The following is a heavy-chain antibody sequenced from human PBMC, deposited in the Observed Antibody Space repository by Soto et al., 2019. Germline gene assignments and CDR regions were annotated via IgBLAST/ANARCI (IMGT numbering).Heavy chain of an antibody. D-gene: IGHD3-10*01. CDR1: GDSVASNSAA. V-gene: IGHV6-1*01. J-gene: IGHJ6*02. CDR2: TYYRSKWYN. Sequence: RSLPCAISGDSVASNSAAWNWIRQSPSRGLEWLGRTYYRSKWYNDYAVSVKGRITINPDTSKNQFSLQLNSVTPEDTAVYYCARGSHYYYYGMDVWGQGTTVTVSS. CDR3: ARGSHYYYYGMDV.